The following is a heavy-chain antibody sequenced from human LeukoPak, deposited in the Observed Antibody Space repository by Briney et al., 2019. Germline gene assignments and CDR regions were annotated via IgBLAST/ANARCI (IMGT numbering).Heavy chain of an antibody. J-gene: IGHJ5*02. Sequence: ASVKVSCKASGYTFTGYYMHWVRQAPGQGLEWMGWINPNSGGTNYAQKFQGRVTMTRDTSISTAYMELSRLRSDDTAVYYCARGEGGSCYSGCWFDPWGQGTLVTVSS. CDR2: INPNSGGT. D-gene: IGHD2-15*01. V-gene: IGHV1-2*02. CDR1: GYTFTGYY. CDR3: ARGEGGSCYSGCWFDP.